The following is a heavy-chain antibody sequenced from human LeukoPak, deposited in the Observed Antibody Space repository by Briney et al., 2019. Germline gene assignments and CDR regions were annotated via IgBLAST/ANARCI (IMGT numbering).Heavy chain of an antibody. CDR3: ARDRVDTAMLTLFDY. Sequence: ASVKVSCKASGYTFTSYGISWVRQAPGQGLEWMGWISAYNGNTNYAQKLQGRVTMTTDTSTSTAYMELRSLRSDDTAVYYCARDRVDTAMLTLFDYWGQGTLVTVSS. V-gene: IGHV1-18*01. J-gene: IGHJ4*02. CDR2: ISAYNGNT. CDR1: GYTFTSYG. D-gene: IGHD5-18*01.